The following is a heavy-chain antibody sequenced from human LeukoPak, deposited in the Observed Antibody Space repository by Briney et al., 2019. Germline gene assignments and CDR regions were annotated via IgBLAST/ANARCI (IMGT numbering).Heavy chain of an antibody. Sequence: SVKVSCKTSRGTFSSYAISWVRQAPGQGLEWMGGIIPMFGTANYAQRFQGRVTMTTDTSTSTAYMELRSLRSDDTAVYYCARAHDILTGSSTTLDYWGQGTLVTVSS. CDR3: ARAHDILTGSSTTLDY. V-gene: IGHV1-69*05. D-gene: IGHD3-9*01. CDR1: RGTFSSYA. CDR2: IIPMFGTA. J-gene: IGHJ4*02.